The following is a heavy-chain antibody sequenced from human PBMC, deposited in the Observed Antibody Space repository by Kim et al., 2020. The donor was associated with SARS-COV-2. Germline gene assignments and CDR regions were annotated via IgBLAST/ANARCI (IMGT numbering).Heavy chain of an antibody. V-gene: IGHV1-69*04. D-gene: IGHD1-1*01. CDR2: IIPILGIA. Sequence: SVKVSCKASGGTFSSYAISWVRQAPGQGLEWMGRIIPILGIANYAQKFQGRVTITADKSTSTAYMELSSLRSEDTAVYYCARGTTGTTCFDYWGQGTLVTVSS. CDR1: GGTFSSYA. J-gene: IGHJ4*02. CDR3: ARGTTGTTCFDY.